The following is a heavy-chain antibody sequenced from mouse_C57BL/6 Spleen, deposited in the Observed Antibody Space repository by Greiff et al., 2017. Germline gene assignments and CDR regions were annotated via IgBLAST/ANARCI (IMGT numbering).Heavy chain of an antibody. CDR1: GYSFTDYN. J-gene: IGHJ2*01. Sequence: VQLKESGPELVKPGASVKISCKASGYSFTDYNMHWVQQSNGKSLEWIGVINPNYGTTSYTQKFKGKATLTVDQSSSTAYMQLNSLTSEDSAVYDCARGTLYGSSYYFDYWGQGTTLTVSS. CDR3: ARGTLYGSSYYFDY. D-gene: IGHD1-1*01. V-gene: IGHV1-39*01. CDR2: INPNYGTT.